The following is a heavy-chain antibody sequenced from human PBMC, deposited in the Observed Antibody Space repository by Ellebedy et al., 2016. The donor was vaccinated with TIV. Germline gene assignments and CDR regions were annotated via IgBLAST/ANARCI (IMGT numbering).Heavy chain of an antibody. J-gene: IGHJ6*02. CDR2: MNPNSGNT. V-gene: IGHV1-8*01. CDR3: ARDLVLDDYYYYGMDV. D-gene: IGHD2-8*02. CDR1: GYTFTNFD. Sequence: ASVKVSCKASGYTFTNFDINWVRQATGQGLEWMGWMNPNSGNTGYAQKFQGRVTMTRDTSTSTVYMELSSLRSEDTAVYYCARDLVLDDYYYYGMDVWGQGTTVTVSS.